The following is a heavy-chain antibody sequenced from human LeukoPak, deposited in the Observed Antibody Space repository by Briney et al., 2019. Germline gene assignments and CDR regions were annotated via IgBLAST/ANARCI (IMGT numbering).Heavy chain of an antibody. D-gene: IGHD1-26*01. J-gene: IGHJ4*02. CDR3: ARDRGMFSGSPPDY. CDR2: ISTSSSYI. CDR1: GFTFSSYA. V-gene: IGHV3-21*01. Sequence: GGSLRLSCAASGFTFSSYAMSWVRQAPGKGLEWVSSISTSSSYIYYAVSVKGRFTISRDNAKNSLYLQMNGLRAEDTAVYYCARDRGMFSGSPPDYWGQGTLVTVSS.